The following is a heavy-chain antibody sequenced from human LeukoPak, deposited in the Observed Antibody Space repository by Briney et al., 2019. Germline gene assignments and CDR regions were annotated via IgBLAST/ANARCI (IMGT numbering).Heavy chain of an antibody. CDR2: TYYKSQWYY. Sequence: SQTLSLTCVISGDSVSTNSAAWTWIRQSPSRGLEWLGRTYYKSQWYYDYPESLKSRITINPDTSKNQFSLQLKSVTPEDTAVYFCARCLHDYCCLGYYDSWGQGTLVTVSS. D-gene: IGHD4/OR15-4a*01. J-gene: IGHJ4*02. V-gene: IGHV6-1*01. CDR3: ARCLHDYCCLGYYDS. CDR1: GDSVSTNSAA.